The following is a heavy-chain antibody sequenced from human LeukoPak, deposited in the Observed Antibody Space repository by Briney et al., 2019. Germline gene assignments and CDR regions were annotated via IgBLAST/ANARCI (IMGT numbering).Heavy chain of an antibody. CDR3: ARQLSSTWYTYYAFDI. Sequence: GESLKISCKGSGYSFTSYWIGWVRQMPGKGLEWMGIIYPGDSDTRYSPSFQGQVTISADKSISTAYLQWSSLKASDTAMYYCARQLSSTWYTYYAFDIWGQGAMVTVSS. D-gene: IGHD6-13*01. J-gene: IGHJ3*02. CDR2: IYPGDSDT. V-gene: IGHV5-51*01. CDR1: GYSFTSYW.